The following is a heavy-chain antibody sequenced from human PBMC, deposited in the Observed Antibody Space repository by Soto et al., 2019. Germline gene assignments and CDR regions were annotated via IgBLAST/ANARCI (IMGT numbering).Heavy chain of an antibody. J-gene: IGHJ5*02. V-gene: IGHV1-18*01. CDR3: ARIDADGWWFDP. Sequence: ASLKVSCKASGYTFTSYGISWVRQAPGQGLEWMGWISAYNGNTNYAQKLQGRVTMTTDTSTSTAYMELRSLRSDDTAVYYCARIDADGWWFDPWGQGTLVIVSS. CDR1: GYTFTSYG. CDR2: ISAYNGNT. D-gene: IGHD2-15*01.